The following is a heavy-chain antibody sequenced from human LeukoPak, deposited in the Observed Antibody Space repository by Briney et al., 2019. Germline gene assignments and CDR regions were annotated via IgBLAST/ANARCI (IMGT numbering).Heavy chain of an antibody. V-gene: IGHV1-2*02. Sequence: ASVKVSCEASGYTFTGYYLHWVRQAPGQGLEWMGWINPNSGFTDYAQTFQDRVTMTRDTSIGTAYMELNSLSSDDTAVYYCARDDASNWSSDFDFWGQGTLITVSS. CDR2: INPNSGFT. CDR1: GYTFTGYY. CDR3: ARDDASNWSSDFDF. J-gene: IGHJ4*02. D-gene: IGHD1-1*01.